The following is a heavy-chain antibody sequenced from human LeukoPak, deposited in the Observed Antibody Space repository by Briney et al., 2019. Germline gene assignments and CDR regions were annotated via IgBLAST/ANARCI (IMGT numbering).Heavy chain of an antibody. Sequence: GGSLRLSCAASGFIFSTCAMYWVRQAPGKGLEWVSAIDGSGVYTYYVDSVKGRFTISRDNSKNTLYLQMSSLRAADTAVYYCVKGLYYDILTGYYAAPWGQGTLVTVSS. CDR2: IDGSGVYT. CDR1: GFIFSTCA. D-gene: IGHD3-9*01. V-gene: IGHV3-23*01. CDR3: VKGLYYDILTGYYAAP. J-gene: IGHJ5*02.